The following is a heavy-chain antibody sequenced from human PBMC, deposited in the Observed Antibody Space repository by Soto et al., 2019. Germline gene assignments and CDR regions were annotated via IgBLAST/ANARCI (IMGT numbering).Heavy chain of an antibody. CDR1: GGSISSGGYY. CDR2: IYYSGST. V-gene: IGHV4-31*02. Sequence: SETLSLTCTVSGGSISSGGYYWSWIRQHPGKGLEWIGYIYYSGSTYYNPSLKSRVTIPVDTSKNQFSLKLSSVTAADTAVYYCASISPASDYCDSSGYYWPYWGQGTLVTVSS. J-gene: IGHJ4*02. CDR3: ASISPASDYCDSSGYYWPY. D-gene: IGHD3-22*01.